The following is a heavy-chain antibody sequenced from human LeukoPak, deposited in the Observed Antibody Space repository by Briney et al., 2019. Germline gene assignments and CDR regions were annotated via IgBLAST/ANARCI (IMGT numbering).Heavy chain of an antibody. CDR2: INCGDGTA. Sequence: PGASVKVSCKASGYIFTNYFIHWVRQDPGQGLEWMGIINCGDGTASYAQKFQGRLTITRDTSTSTVHMDLRSLRSDDTAMYFCTRAYNQEFESWGQGTLVTVSS. CDR1: GYIFTNYF. D-gene: IGHD1-1*01. V-gene: IGHV1-46*01. CDR3: TRAYNQEFES. J-gene: IGHJ4*02.